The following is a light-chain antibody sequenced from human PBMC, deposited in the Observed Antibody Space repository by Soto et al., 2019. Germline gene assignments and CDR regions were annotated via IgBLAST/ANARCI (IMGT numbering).Light chain of an antibody. J-gene: IGKJ5*01. CDR1: QSVSNY. Sequence: EIVLTQSPGTVSLSPGERATLSCRASQSVSNYLAWYQQKPGQAPRLLIYDASNRATGIPARFSGSGSGTDFTLTISSLEPEDFAVYYCQQRSNWPTITFVQGTRLEIK. CDR3: QQRSNWPTIT. V-gene: IGKV3-11*01. CDR2: DAS.